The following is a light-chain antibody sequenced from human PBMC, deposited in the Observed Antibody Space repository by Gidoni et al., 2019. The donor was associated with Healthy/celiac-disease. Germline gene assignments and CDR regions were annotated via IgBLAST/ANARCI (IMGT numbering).Light chain of an antibody. V-gene: IGKV3-11*01. J-gene: IGKJ3*01. CDR3: QQRSNWPGT. CDR1: QSVSSY. Sequence: EIVLTQSPATLSLSPGERATLSCRASQSVSSYLSWYQQKPGQAPRLLIYDASNRATGIPARFSGSGSGTDFTLTISSLEPEDFAVYYCQQRSNWPGTFGSWDQSGYQT. CDR2: DAS.